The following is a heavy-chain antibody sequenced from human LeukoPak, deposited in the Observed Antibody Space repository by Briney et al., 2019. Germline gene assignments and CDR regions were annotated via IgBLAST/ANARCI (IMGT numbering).Heavy chain of an antibody. CDR1: GFTFSSYW. V-gene: IGHV3-7*04. CDR2: IKQDGTEK. Sequence: PGGSLRLSCAASGFTFSSYWMSWVRQAPGEGLEWVANIKQDGTEKYYMDSVKGRFSISRDNAKNSLYLQMNALRAEDTAVYYCARDIRPDYWGQGTLVMVST. CDR3: ARDIRPDY. D-gene: IGHD6-6*01. J-gene: IGHJ4*02.